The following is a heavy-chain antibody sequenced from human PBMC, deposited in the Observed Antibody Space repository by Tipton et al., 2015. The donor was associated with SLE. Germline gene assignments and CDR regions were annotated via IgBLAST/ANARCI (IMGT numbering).Heavy chain of an antibody. Sequence: TLSLTCAVYGGSFSGYNWSWIRQPPGKGLEWIGEINHSGSTNYNPSLKSRVTISVDTSKKQFSLKLTSLTAADTALYYCARGDLYSDYVWGTLRGAFDIWGQGTMVTVSS. J-gene: IGHJ3*02. CDR1: GGSFSGYN. CDR2: INHSGST. D-gene: IGHD3-16*01. V-gene: IGHV4-34*01. CDR3: ARGDLYSDYVWGTLRGAFDI.